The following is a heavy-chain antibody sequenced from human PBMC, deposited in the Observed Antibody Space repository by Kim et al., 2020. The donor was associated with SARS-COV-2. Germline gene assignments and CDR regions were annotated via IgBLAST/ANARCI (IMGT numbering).Heavy chain of an antibody. Sequence: GGSLRLSCAASGFTFSSYEMNWVRQAPGKGLEWVAYISSSGSTIYYADSVKGRFTISRDNAKNSLYLQMNSLRAEDTAVYYCARGAENILTGYYNHYYYYGMDVWGQGTTVTVSS. CDR3: ARGAENILTGYYNHYYYYGMDV. V-gene: IGHV3-48*03. D-gene: IGHD3-9*01. J-gene: IGHJ6*02. CDR2: ISSSGSTI. CDR1: GFTFSSYE.